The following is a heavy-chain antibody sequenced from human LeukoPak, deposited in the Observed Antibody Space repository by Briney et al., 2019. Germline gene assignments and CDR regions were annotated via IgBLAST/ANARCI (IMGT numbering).Heavy chain of an antibody. CDR1: GGSISSSSYY. Sequence: SETLSLTCTVSGGSISSSSYYRGWIRQPPGKGLEWIGSIYYSGSTYYNPSLKSRVTISVDTSKNQFSLKLSSVTAADTAVYYCARRYYDSSGYNYYFDYWGQGTLVTVSS. V-gene: IGHV4-39*01. D-gene: IGHD3-22*01. J-gene: IGHJ4*02. CDR2: IYYSGST. CDR3: ARRYYDSSGYNYYFDY.